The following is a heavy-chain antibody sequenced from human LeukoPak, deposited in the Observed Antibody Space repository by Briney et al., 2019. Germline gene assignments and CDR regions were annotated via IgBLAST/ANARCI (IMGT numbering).Heavy chain of an antibody. CDR2: ISWNSGSI. J-gene: IGHJ6*02. D-gene: IGHD6-13*01. Sequence: PGRSLRLSCAASGFTFDDYAMHWVRQAPGKGLEWVSGISWNSGSIGYADSVKGRFTISRDNAKNSLYLQMNSLRAEDTALYYRAKDMDGSSWLPGYGMDVWGQGTTVTVSS. CDR1: GFTFDDYA. V-gene: IGHV3-9*01. CDR3: AKDMDGSSWLPGYGMDV.